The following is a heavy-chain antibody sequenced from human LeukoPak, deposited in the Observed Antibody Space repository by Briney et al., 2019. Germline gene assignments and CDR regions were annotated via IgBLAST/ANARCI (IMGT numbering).Heavy chain of an antibody. CDR1: GFTFSRYW. V-gene: IGHV3-7*01. CDR3: AKLVIKMATRPFDY. CDR2: IKQDGSGK. D-gene: IGHD5-24*01. J-gene: IGHJ4*02. Sequence: GGSLRLSCAASGFTFSRYWMTWVRQAPGKGLEWVANIKQDGSGKYYVDSVKGRFTISRDNAKNTLYLQMNSLRAEDTAVYYCAKLVIKMATRPFDYWGQGTLVTVSS.